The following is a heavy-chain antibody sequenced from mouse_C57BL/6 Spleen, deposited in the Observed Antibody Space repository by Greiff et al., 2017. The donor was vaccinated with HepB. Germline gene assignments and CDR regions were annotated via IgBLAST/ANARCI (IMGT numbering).Heavy chain of an antibody. CDR2: INPNSGST. V-gene: IGHV1-64*01. CDR1: GYTFTSYW. CDR3: ASPYYGSSSHWYFDV. Sequence: QVQLQQPGAELVKPGASVKLSCKASGYTFTSYWMHWVKQRPGQGLEWIGMINPNSGSTNYNEKFKSKATLTVEKSSSTAYMQLSSLTSEDSAVYYCASPYYGSSSHWYFDVWGTGTTVTVSS. J-gene: IGHJ1*03. D-gene: IGHD1-1*01.